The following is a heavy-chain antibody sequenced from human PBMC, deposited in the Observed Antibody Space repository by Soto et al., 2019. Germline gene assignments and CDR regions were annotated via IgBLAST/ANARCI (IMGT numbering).Heavy chain of an antibody. Sequence: GASVNVSLKASCYTFTSYGISWVLHAPVQVLEWMGWISAYNGNTNYAQKLQGRVTMTTDTSTSTAYMELRSLRSDDTAVYYCARDSDYDSSGYSLPGRWFDPWGQGTLVTVSS. CDR3: ARDSDYDSSGYSLPGRWFDP. J-gene: IGHJ5*02. CDR1: CYTFTSYG. V-gene: IGHV1-18*01. CDR2: ISAYNGNT. D-gene: IGHD3-22*01.